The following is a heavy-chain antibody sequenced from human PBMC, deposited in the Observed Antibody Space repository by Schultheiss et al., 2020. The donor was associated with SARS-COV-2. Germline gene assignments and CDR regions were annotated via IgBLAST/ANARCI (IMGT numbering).Heavy chain of an antibody. Sequence: SETLSLTCIDSGGSISSYYLNWIRQSAGKGLEWIGRMYTSGNTNYNPSLKSRVTMSVDLSNNQFSLKLNSVTAADTAVYYCASDSTSDDSFGVWGRGTMVTVSS. J-gene: IGHJ3*01. V-gene: IGHV4-4*07. CDR2: MYTSGNT. CDR3: ASDSTSDDSFGV. CDR1: GGSISSYY.